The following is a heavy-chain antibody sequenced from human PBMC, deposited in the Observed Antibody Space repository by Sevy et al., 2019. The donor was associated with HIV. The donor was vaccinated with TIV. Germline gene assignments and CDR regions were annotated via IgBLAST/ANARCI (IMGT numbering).Heavy chain of an antibody. J-gene: IGHJ5*02. CDR3: ARAAGWFDA. CDR1: GFTFNDYN. Sequence: GGSLRLSCAASGFTFNDYNLSWIRQAPGKGLEWVSYISTSTSTTTIYYADSVKGRFTISRDNAKNSIYLQMNRLRVDETAVYYCARAAGWFDAWGQGTLVTVSS. V-gene: IGHV3-11*01. CDR2: ISTSTSTTTI.